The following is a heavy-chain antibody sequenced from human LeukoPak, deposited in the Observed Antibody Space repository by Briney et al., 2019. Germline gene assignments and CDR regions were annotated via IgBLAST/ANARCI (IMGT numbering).Heavy chain of an antibody. CDR1: GFTFISYG. CDR2: IRCGGVGT. CDR3: ARDDRYGDFHYFDY. J-gene: IGHJ4*02. Sequence: GGSLRLSCAACGFTFISYGMSWVRQAPGKGLEWVSSIRCGGVGTFYTDCVKGRFTLSRDNSNNTLYLQMNSLRAEDTDLYYCARDDRYGDFHYFDYWGQGTLVTVSS. D-gene: IGHD4-17*01. V-gene: IGHV3-23*01.